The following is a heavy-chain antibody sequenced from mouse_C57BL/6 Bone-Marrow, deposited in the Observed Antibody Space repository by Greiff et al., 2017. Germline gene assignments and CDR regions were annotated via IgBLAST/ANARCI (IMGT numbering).Heavy chain of an antibody. CDR1: GFTFSSYA. J-gene: IGHJ1*03. V-gene: IGHV5-4*03. CDR2: ISDGGRYT. CDR3: ARGVVAPVWYFED. Sequence: EVKLMEPGGGLVKPGGSLKLSCAASGFTFSSYAMSWVRQMPAKRLEWVATISDGGRYTTYPENVKGRFTIPRDNAKNHLYLQMSHLRSEDTAMYYCARGVVAPVWYFEDWGTGTTVTVSS. D-gene: IGHD1-1*01.